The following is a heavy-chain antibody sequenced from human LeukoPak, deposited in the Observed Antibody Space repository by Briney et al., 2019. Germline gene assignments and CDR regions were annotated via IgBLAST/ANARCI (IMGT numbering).Heavy chain of an antibody. CDR2: ISSDGGST. D-gene: IGHD3-16*02. CDR1: GFTFSSYG. V-gene: IGHV3-64D*06. Sequence: GGSLRLSCSAPGFTFSSYGMHWVRQAPGKGLEYVSAISSDGGSTYYADSVKGRFTISRDNSKNTLYLQVRSLRAEDTAVYYCVPLYHGGVAYWGQGTLVTVSS. CDR3: VPLYHGGVAY. J-gene: IGHJ4*02.